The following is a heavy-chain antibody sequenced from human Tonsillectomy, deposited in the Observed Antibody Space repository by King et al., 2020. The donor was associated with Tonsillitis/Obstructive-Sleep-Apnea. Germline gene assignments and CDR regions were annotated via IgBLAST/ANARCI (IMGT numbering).Heavy chain of an antibody. CDR2: IFYSGNT. J-gene: IGHJ5*02. D-gene: IGHD1-26*01. CDR3: ARVIPRGRFEGSRLDP. Sequence: LPESGPGLVRPSAPLSLPCIVSGGFLRPSGSDWGWLRPSPGKGLEWIGKIFYSGNTHYHPSLPSRVSLSVDTSKNQFSLKFNSVTAADTAVYYCARVIPRGRFEGSRLDPWGQGTLVTVSS. V-gene: IGHV4-39*07. CDR1: GGFLRPSGSD.